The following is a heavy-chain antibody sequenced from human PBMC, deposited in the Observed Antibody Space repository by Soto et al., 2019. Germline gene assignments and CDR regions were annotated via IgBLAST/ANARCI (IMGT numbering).Heavy chain of an antibody. D-gene: IGHD6-19*01. CDR2: IYTDDSA. Sequence: GGSLRLSCVASGFTFNNAWMTWVRQAPGKGLEWVSVIYTDDSAYYADSVKGRFTISRHNSENKVYLQMNSLRAEDTAVYYCARQSRGWSSWFDPWGQGTLVTVS. V-gene: IGHV3-66*04. CDR1: GFTFNNAW. J-gene: IGHJ5*02. CDR3: ARQSRGWSSWFDP.